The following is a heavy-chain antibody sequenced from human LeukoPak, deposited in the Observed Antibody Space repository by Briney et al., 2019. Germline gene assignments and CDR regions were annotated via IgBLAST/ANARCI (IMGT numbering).Heavy chain of an antibody. CDR1: GGSFSGYY. D-gene: IGHD2-15*01. CDR2: INHSGST. J-gene: IGHJ4*01. Sequence: SETLSLTCAVYGGSFSGYYWSWIRQPPGKGLEWIGEINHSGSTNYNPSLKSRVTISVDTSKNQFSLKLSSVTAADTAVYYCAREVVAGEGGFDYWGHGTLVTVSS. V-gene: IGHV4-34*01. CDR3: AREVVAGEGGFDY.